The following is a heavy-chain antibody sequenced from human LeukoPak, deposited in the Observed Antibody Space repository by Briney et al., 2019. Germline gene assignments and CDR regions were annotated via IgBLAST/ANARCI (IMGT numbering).Heavy chain of an antibody. CDR2: ISSSSTTI. CDR1: GFTFRGYN. Sequence: SGGSLRLSCAAPGFTFRGYNMNWVRQAPGKGLEWVSYISSSSTTIYYADSVKGRFTISRDNAKNSLWLQMNSLRDEDTAVYYCARHSSYAFDIWGQGTMVTVSS. V-gene: IGHV3-48*02. J-gene: IGHJ3*02. CDR3: ARHSSYAFDI. D-gene: IGHD1-26*01.